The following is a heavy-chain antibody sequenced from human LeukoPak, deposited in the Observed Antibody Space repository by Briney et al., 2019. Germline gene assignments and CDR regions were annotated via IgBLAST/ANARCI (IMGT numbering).Heavy chain of an antibody. J-gene: IGHJ4*02. Sequence: GGSLRLSCAASGFTFGSYSMNWVRQAPGKGLQWVSSITNTGNYMYYADSVKGRFTISRDNAKNSLYLQMNSLRAEDTAVYYCARTYGDYNGDTYYFDYWGQGTLVTVSS. CDR1: GFTFGSYS. V-gene: IGHV3-21*01. CDR2: ITNTGNYM. CDR3: ARTYGDYNGDTYYFDY. D-gene: IGHD4-17*01.